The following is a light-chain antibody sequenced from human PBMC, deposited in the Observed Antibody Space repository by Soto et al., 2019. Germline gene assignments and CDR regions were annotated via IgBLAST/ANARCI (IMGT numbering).Light chain of an antibody. CDR1: QGISRW. J-gene: IGKJ1*01. V-gene: IGKV1-5*01. CDR3: QQYDTYSIT. Sequence: IQVTKSPSTLSASVGDRVTITCRASQGISRWLAGYKQKPGKAPKLLIYDVSTLESGVPSRFSGSGSGTELTLTISSLQDDDFETDWCQQYDTYSITFGQGTKVDIK. CDR2: DVS.